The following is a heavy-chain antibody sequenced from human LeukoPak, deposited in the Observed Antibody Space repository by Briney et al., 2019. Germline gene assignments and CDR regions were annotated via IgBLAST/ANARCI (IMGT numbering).Heavy chain of an antibody. CDR3: ARDPSSSWDNY. V-gene: IGHV3-11*04. D-gene: IGHD6-13*01. CDR2: ISTTGTTM. Sequence: PGGSLRLSCAASGFTFSDYYMTWIRQAPGKGLEWVSYISTTGTTMYYADSVKGRFTISRDNAKNSLYLQMNSLRAEDTAVYYCARDPSSSWDNYWGQGTLVTVSS. CDR1: GFTFSDYY. J-gene: IGHJ4*02.